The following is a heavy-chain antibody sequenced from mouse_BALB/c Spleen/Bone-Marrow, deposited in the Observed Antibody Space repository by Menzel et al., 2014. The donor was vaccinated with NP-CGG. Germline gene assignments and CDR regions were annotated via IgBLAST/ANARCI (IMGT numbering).Heavy chain of an antibody. D-gene: IGHD2-4*01. V-gene: IGHV5-17*02. CDR2: VSSDSDTI. Sequence: EVHLVEPGGGLVQPGGSRKLSCTASGFTFSSFGMHWVRQAPEKGLEWVAYVSSDSDTIYYADTVKGRFTISRDNPKNTLFLQMTSLRSEDTAMYYCTRDHDYDWYFDVWGAGTTVTVSS. J-gene: IGHJ1*01. CDR3: TRDHDYDWYFDV. CDR1: GFTFSSFG.